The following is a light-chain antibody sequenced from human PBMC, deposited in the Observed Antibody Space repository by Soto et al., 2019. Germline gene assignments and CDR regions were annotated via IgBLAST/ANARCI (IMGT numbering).Light chain of an antibody. J-gene: IGLJ1*01. V-gene: IGLV2-23*02. CDR2: EVT. Sequence: QSVLTQPASVSGSPGQSITISCTGTSSDVGSYNLVTWYQQHPGKAPKLMIYEVTKRPSGVSNRFSGSKSGNTASLTISGLQAEDEADCYCCSYAGSGTYVFGTGTKVTVL. CDR3: CSYAGSGTYV. CDR1: SSDVGSYNL.